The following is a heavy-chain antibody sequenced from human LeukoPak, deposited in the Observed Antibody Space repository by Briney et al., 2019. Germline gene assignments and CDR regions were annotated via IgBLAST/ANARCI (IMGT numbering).Heavy chain of an antibody. CDR1: GYTFTTYG. D-gene: IGHD6-13*01. Sequence: GASVKVSCKASGYTFTTYGISWVRQAPGQGLEWMGWISAYNRNTNYAQKLQGRVTMTTDTSTTTAYMELRSLRSDDTAVYYCARDAAAAGSDYWGQGTLVTVSS. CDR3: ARDAAAAGSDY. CDR2: ISAYNRNT. J-gene: IGHJ4*02. V-gene: IGHV1-18*01.